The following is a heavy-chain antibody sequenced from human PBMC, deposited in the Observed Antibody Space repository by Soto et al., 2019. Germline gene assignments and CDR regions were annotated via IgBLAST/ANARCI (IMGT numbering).Heavy chain of an antibody. J-gene: IGHJ4*02. D-gene: IGHD3-16*02. Sequence: QVQLQESGPGLVQPSETLSLTCVGVSFGTYYWGWIRQPPGKGLEWLGYIFSSEHFKYSPSLKSQRPLPVGPSQNPVPLRLTSVTAADPAVYSRARAGGGYRFDRWGQGTLVTVSS. CDR3: ARAGGGYRFDR. CDR1: VSFGTYY. CDR2: IFSSEHF. V-gene: IGHV4-59*01.